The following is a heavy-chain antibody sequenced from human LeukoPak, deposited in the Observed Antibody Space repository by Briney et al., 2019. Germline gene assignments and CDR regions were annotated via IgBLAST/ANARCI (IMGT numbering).Heavy chain of an antibody. D-gene: IGHD4-17*01. V-gene: IGHV3-66*01. CDR3: ARVGGDYVGPFVDY. J-gene: IGHJ4*02. CDR1: GFTVSSNY. CDR2: IYSGGST. Sequence: GGSLRLSCAASGFTVSSNYMSWVRQAPGKGLEWVSVIYSGGSTYYADSVKGRFTISRDNSKNTLYLQMNSLRAEDTAVYYCARVGGDYVGPFVDYWGQGTLVTVSS.